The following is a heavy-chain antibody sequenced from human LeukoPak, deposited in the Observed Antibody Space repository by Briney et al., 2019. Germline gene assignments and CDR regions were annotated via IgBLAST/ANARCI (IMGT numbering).Heavy chain of an antibody. V-gene: IGHV4-59*12. D-gene: IGHD6-19*01. CDR3: AREVAYSSGWYRFFDS. CDR1: GGSISGYC. Sequence: SETLSLTCTVSGGSISGYCWSWIRQPPGKGLEWIGYVYYSGSTNYNPSFKSRVTISVDTSKKQFSLKLSSVTAADTAVYYCAREVAYSSGWYRFFDSWGQGTLVTVSS. J-gene: IGHJ4*02. CDR2: VYYSGST.